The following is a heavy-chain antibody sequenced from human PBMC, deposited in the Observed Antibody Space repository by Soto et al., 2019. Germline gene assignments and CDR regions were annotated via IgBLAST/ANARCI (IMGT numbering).Heavy chain of an antibody. J-gene: IGHJ4*01. CDR3: AKGRGQNWSFDY. CDR1: GFTFNNYA. D-gene: IGHD1-1*01. V-gene: IGHV3-23*01. CDR2: ISHSGGTT. Sequence: EVQLLESGGGSVQPGGSLRLSCVSSGFTFNNYAMHWVRRPPGKGLERVSSISHSGGTTYYADSVKGRFAIARDSLLNTLYLQMNSLRAEDTGVYYCAKGRGQNWSFDYWGHGTLVIGSP.